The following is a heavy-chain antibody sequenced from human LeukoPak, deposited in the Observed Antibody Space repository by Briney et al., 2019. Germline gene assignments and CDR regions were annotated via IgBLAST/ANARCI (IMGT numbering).Heavy chain of an antibody. CDR1: GFTFSSYG. CDR2: ISGSWGRT. J-gene: IGHJ4*02. D-gene: IGHD2-21*01. V-gene: IGHV3-23*01. Sequence: GGSLRLSCAASGFTFSSYGMSWVRQAPGEGLEWVSAISGSWGRTFYADAVKGRVTISRNNSKNTLYLKMNSLRAEDTAVYYCAKEVSIISRGLDYWGQGILVTVSS. CDR3: AKEVSIISRGLDY.